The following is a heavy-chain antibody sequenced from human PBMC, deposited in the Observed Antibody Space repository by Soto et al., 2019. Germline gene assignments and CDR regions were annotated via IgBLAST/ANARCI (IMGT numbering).Heavy chain of an antibody. J-gene: IGHJ5*02. Sequence: GGSLRLSCAASGFTFSSYSMNWVRQAPGKGLEWVSSISSSSSYIYYADSVKGRFTISRDNAKNSLYLQMNSLRAEDTAVYYCARVFDYYDSSGPSFDPWGQGTLVTVS. D-gene: IGHD3-22*01. V-gene: IGHV3-21*01. CDR1: GFTFSSYS. CDR3: ARVFDYYDSSGPSFDP. CDR2: ISSSSSYI.